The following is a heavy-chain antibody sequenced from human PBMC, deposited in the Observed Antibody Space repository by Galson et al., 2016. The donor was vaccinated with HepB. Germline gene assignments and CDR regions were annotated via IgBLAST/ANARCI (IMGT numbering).Heavy chain of an antibody. V-gene: IGHV3-7*01. CDR2: INQDGIGK. J-gene: IGHJ5*02. D-gene: IGHD4-17*01. Sequence: SLRLSCATSGFTFSSYWTTWVRQAPGKGLEWVANINQDGIGKYYVGSVEGRFTISRDNAKKSLYLQMDSLRAEDTAVYYCARSGEPSWGQGTLVTVSS. CDR3: ARSGEPS. CDR1: GFTFSSYW.